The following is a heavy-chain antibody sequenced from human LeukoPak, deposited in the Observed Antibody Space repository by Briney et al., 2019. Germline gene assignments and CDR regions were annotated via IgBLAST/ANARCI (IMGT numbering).Heavy chain of an antibody. J-gene: IGHJ4*02. CDR1: GYTFTGYY. Sequence: ASVKVSCKASGYTFTGYYMHWVRQAPGQGLEWMGWINPNSGGTNYAQKFQGWVTMTRDTSISTAYMELSRLRSEDTAVYYCAFGQGYGDYNLPFDYWGQGTLVTVSS. CDR2: INPNSGGT. V-gene: IGHV1-2*04. D-gene: IGHD4-17*01. CDR3: AFGQGYGDYNLPFDY.